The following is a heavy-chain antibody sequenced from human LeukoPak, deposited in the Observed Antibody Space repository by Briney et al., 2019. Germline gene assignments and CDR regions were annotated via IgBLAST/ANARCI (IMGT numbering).Heavy chain of an antibody. Sequence: GASVKVSCKASGYTFTSYGISWVRQAPGQGLEWRGWISAYNGNTNYAQKFQGRLTMTRDTSTSTVYMELSSLRSEDTAVYYCAREERISMVRGVIIGGNWFDPWGQGTLVTVSS. CDR3: AREERISMVRGVIIGGNWFDP. D-gene: IGHD3-10*01. CDR2: ISAYNGNT. CDR1: GYTFTSYG. V-gene: IGHV1-18*01. J-gene: IGHJ5*02.